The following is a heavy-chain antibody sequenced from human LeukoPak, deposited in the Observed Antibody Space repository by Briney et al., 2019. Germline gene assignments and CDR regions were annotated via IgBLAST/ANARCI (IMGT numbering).Heavy chain of an antibody. D-gene: IGHD4-17*01. Sequence: PGGSPSRSCAASGFTLSSYWTHWVRQAPGKGLVWVSRMNSDGSSTTYADSVKGRFTISRDNAKNALYLQMSSLRAEDTAVYHCAREAFNYGNHYFDYWGRGPVVTVSS. CDR2: MNSDGSST. CDR1: GFTLSSYW. J-gene: IGHJ4*02. V-gene: IGHV3-74*01. CDR3: AREAFNYGNHYFDY.